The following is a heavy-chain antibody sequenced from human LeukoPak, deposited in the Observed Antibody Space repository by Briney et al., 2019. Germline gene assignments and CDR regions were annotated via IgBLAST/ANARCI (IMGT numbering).Heavy chain of an antibody. V-gene: IGHV3-66*01. CDR2: IYSGGST. D-gene: IGHD3-3*01. J-gene: IGHJ4*02. CDR1: GFTVSNNY. CDR3: ARASANYDFWSDYSYFFDY. Sequence: GGSLRLSCAASGFTVSNNYMSWVRQAPGGGLEWVSVIYSGGSTYYADSVKGRFTISRDNSKNTLYLQMNSLRAEDTAVYYCARASANYDFWSDYSYFFDYWGQGTLVTVSS.